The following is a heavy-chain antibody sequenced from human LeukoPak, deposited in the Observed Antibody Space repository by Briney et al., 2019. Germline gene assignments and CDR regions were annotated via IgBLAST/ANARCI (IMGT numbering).Heavy chain of an antibody. Sequence: PGGSLRLSCTASGFTFANYAMSWVRQAPGKGLEWVSTISGSGGSTYYADAVKGRFTISRDNSKNALYLQMNSLRAEDTAVYYCAKGGRNGYSDTSGYVDYWGQGTLVTVSS. CDR2: ISGSGGST. V-gene: IGHV3-23*01. J-gene: IGHJ4*02. CDR3: AKGGRNGYSDTSGYVDY. CDR1: GFTFANYA. D-gene: IGHD3-22*01.